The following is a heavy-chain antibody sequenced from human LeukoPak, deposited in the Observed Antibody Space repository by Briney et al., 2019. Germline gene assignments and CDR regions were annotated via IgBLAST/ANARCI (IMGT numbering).Heavy chain of an antibody. D-gene: IGHD3-16*01. CDR1: GFAFSTYG. CDR2: TRYDGSHS. Sequence: GGSLRLSCAASGFAFSTYGMHWVRQAPGKGLEWVAFTRYDGSHSEYEDSVKGRFSIARDDSKSTLYLQMNSLRAEDTGVYYCARDNSYGYMGCMDYWGQGTRVTVSS. J-gene: IGHJ4*02. CDR3: ARDNSYGYMGCMDY. V-gene: IGHV3-30*02.